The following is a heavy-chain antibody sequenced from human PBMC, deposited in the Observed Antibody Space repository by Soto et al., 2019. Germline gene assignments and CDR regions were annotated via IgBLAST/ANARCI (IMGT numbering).Heavy chain of an antibody. CDR3: ARSSSGWNDAFDI. CDR2: IYSGGST. J-gene: IGHJ3*02. CDR1: GFTVSSNY. V-gene: IGHV3-53*04. D-gene: IGHD6-19*01. Sequence: HPGGSLRLSCAASGFTVSSNYMSWVRQAPGKGLEWVSVIYSGGSTYYADSAKGRFTISRHNSKNTLYLQMNSLRAEDTAVYYCARSSSGWNDAFDIWGQGTMVTVPS.